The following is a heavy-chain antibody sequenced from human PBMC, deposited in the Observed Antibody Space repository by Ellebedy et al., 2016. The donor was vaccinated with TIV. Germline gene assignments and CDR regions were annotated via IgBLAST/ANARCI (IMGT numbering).Heavy chain of an antibody. V-gene: IGHV5-51*01. J-gene: IGHJ6*03. Sequence: GESLKTSCKGSGYSFSTYWIGWVRQAPVKGLEWMGIIYPGDSDIRYSPSFQGQVTISADRSISTAYLQWSSLKASDTAMYYCARFGPRGWFGDLFAYYYYYMDVWGKGTTVTVSS. D-gene: IGHD3-10*01. CDR2: IYPGDSDI. CDR1: GYSFSTYW. CDR3: ARFGPRGWFGDLFAYYYYYMDV.